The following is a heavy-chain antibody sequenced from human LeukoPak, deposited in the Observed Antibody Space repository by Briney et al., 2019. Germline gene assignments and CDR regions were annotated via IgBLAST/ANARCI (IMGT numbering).Heavy chain of an antibody. CDR3: ARAGEDYSNDAFDI. J-gene: IGHJ3*02. CDR2: INPNSGGT. Sequence: ASVTVSCKASGYTFTGCYMHWVRQAPGQGLEWMGWINPNSGGTNYAQKFQGRVTMTRDTSISTAYMELSRLRSDDTAVYYCARAGEDYSNDAFDIWGQGTMVTVSS. D-gene: IGHD5-12*01. CDR1: GYTFTGCY. V-gene: IGHV1-2*02.